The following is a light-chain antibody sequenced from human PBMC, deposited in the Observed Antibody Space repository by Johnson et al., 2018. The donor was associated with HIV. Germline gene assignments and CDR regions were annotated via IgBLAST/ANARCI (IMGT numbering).Light chain of an antibody. CDR2: ENN. V-gene: IGLV1-51*02. CDR3: GPWDSSLSAYV. J-gene: IGLJ1*01. CDR1: SSNIGNNY. Sequence: QSVLTQPPSVSAAPGQKVTISCSGSSSNIGNNYVSWYQQLPGTAPKLLIYENNKRPSGIPDRFSGSKSGTSATLGITGLQTGDEADYYCGPWDSSLSAYVFGTWTKGTVL.